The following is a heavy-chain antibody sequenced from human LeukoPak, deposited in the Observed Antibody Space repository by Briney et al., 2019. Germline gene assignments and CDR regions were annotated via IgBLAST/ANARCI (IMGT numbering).Heavy chain of an antibody. CDR2: INPSGGST. CDR1: GYTFTAYY. D-gene: IGHD6-19*01. Sequence: ASVKVSCKASGYTFTAYYMHWVRQAPGQGLEWMGIINPSGGSTSYAQKFQGRVTMTRDTSTSTVYMELSSLRSEDTAVYYCAREVTPAVGWFDPRGQGTLVTVSS. V-gene: IGHV1-46*01. CDR3: AREVTPAVGWFDP. J-gene: IGHJ5*02.